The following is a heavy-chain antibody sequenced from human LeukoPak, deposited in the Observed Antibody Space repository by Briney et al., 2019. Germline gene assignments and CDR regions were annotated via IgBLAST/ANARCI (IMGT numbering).Heavy chain of an antibody. Sequence: ASVKVSCKASGYTFTTYDINWERQATGQGLEWMGCMNPNSANTGYAQKFQGRVTMTRNTSISAAYKELSSLRSEDTAVYYCARVPAGDFYYGMHVWGQRTTVTVS. J-gene: IGHJ6*02. CDR2: MNPNSANT. D-gene: IGHD2-2*01. CDR3: ARVPAGDFYYGMHV. CDR1: GYTFTTYD. V-gene: IGHV1-8*01.